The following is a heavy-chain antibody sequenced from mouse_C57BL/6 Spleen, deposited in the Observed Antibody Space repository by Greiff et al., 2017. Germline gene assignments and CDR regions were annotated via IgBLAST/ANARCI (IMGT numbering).Heavy chain of an antibody. CDR1: GYAFTNYL. Sequence: QVQLQQSGAELVRPGTSVKVSCKASGYAFTNYLIEWVKQRPGQGLEWIGVINPGSGGTNYNEKFKGKATLTADKSSSTAYMQLSSLTTADSAVYFCARGVLRSYFDYWGQGTTLTVSS. CDR3: ARGVLRSYFDY. D-gene: IGHD1-1*01. J-gene: IGHJ2*01. V-gene: IGHV1-54*01. CDR2: INPGSGGT.